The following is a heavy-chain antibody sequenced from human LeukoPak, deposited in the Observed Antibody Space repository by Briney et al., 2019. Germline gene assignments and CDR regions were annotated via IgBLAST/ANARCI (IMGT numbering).Heavy chain of an antibody. CDR1: GFTFSTYS. CDR2: ISSSSSNI. Sequence: GGSLRLSCAASGFTFSTYSMNWVRQAPGKGLEWVSSISSSSSNIYYADSVKGRFTISRDNAKNSLYLQMNSLRAEDTGVYYCAKEIPHAPAEYFQHWGQGTLVTVSS. D-gene: IGHD2-21*01. CDR3: AKEIPHAPAEYFQH. J-gene: IGHJ1*01. V-gene: IGHV3-21*04.